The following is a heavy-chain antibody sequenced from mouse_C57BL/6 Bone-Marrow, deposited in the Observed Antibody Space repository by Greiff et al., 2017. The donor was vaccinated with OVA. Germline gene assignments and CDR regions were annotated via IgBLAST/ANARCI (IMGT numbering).Heavy chain of an antibody. CDR3: ATDGRRTGDY. CDR2: IYPGDGDT. CDR1: GYAFSSSW. D-gene: IGHD1-1*01. J-gene: IGHJ2*01. Sequence: VQVVESGPELVKPGASVKISCKASGYAFSSSWMNWVKQRPGKGLEWIGRIYPGDGDTNYNGKFKGKATLTADKSSSTAYMQLSSLTSEDSAVYFCATDGRRTGDYWGQGTTLTVSS. V-gene: IGHV1-82*01.